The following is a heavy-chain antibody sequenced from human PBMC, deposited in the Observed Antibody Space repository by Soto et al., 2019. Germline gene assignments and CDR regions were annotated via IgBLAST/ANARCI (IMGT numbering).Heavy chain of an antibody. V-gene: IGHV1-69*10. D-gene: IGHD2-2*01. Sequence: SVKVSCKASGGSFSSLVISWLRQAPGQGPEWMGGINPMLGVANFAQKFQDRVTITADESTTTAYMELSSLRSEDTAVYYCARGPAQFDPWGKGTPVT. CDR1: GGSFSSLV. J-gene: IGHJ5*02. CDR2: INPMLGVA. CDR3: ARGPAQFDP.